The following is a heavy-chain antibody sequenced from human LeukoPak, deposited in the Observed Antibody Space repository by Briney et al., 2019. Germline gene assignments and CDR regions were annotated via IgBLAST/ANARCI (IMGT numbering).Heavy chain of an antibody. D-gene: IGHD1-26*01. CDR3: ASQVISGSSDAFDI. V-gene: IGHV3-21*01. J-gene: IGHJ3*02. Sequence: GGSLRLSCAASGFTFSSYSMTWVRQAPGKGLEWVSSISSSSSYIYYADSVKGRFTISRDNAKNSLYLQMNSLRAEDTAVYYCASQVISGSSDAFDIWGQGTMVTASS. CDR1: GFTFSSYS. CDR2: ISSSSSYI.